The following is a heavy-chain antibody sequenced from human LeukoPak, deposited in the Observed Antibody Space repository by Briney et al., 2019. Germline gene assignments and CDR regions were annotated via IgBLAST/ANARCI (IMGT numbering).Heavy chain of an antibody. J-gene: IGHJ4*02. CDR1: GFTFSSYW. V-gene: IGHV3-7*03. Sequence: GGSLRLSCAASGFTFSSYWMSWVRQAPGKGLEWVANIKQDGSEKYYVDSVKGRFTISRDNAKNSLYLQMNSLRAEDTAVYYSASSKFDTSSSFDYWGQGTLVTVSS. CDR2: IKQDGSEK. CDR3: ASSKFDTSSSFDY. D-gene: IGHD3-16*01.